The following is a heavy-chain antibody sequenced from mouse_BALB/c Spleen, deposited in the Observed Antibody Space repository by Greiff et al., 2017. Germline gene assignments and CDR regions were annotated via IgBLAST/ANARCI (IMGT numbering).Heavy chain of an antibody. J-gene: IGHJ2*01. CDR3: ARRKYGNYEGFFDY. CDR2: ISYDGSN. D-gene: IGHD2-10*02. Sequence: EVQLQESGPGLVKPSQSLSLTCSVTGYSITSGYYWNWIRQFPGNKLEWMGYISYDGSNNYNPSLKNRISITRDTSKNQFFLKLNSVTTEDTATYYCARRKYGNYEGFFDYWGQGTTLTVSS. V-gene: IGHV3-6*02. CDR1: GYSITSGYY.